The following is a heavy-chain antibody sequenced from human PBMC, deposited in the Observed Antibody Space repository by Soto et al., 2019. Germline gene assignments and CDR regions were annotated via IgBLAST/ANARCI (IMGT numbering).Heavy chain of an antibody. CDR1: GFTFSDHY. Sequence: PGGSLRLSCAASGFTFSDHYMDWVRQAPGKGLEGVGRARNKANSYTTEYAASVKGRFIISRDESKNSLYLQMDSLKTEDTAVYYCFGRRSSCPPNFDYWAQGNLVPVSS. D-gene: IGHD3-10*01. V-gene: IGHV3-72*01. CDR2: ARNKANSYTT. CDR3: FGRRSSCPPNFDY. J-gene: IGHJ4*02.